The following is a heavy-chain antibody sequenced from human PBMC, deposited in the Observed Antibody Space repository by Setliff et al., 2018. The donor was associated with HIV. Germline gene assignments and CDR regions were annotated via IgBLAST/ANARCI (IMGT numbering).Heavy chain of an antibody. CDR3: ARYASKVDWFDP. CDR2: IYYTGFT. Sequence: KPSETLSLTCSVSGDSFSTSSYFWGWVRQSPGKGLEWIGNIYYTGFTYSSPSLKSRVIMSIDTSKSQLSLNLTSVTDSDTAVYYCARYASKVDWFDPWGQGTLVTVSS. CDR1: GDSFSTSSYF. V-gene: IGHV4-39*01. D-gene: IGHD2-2*01. J-gene: IGHJ5*02.